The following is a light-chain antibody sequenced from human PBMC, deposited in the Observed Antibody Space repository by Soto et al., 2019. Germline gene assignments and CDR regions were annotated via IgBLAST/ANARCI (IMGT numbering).Light chain of an antibody. CDR2: EVS. J-gene: IGLJ3*02. CDR3: SSYAGSKNLV. Sequence: QSALTQPPSASGSPGQSVTISCTGTSSDVGGYNYVSWYQQHPGKAPKLMIYEVSKRPSGVPDRFSGSKSGNTASLTVSGLQAEDEADYDCSSYAGSKNLVFGGGTKLTVI. V-gene: IGLV2-8*01. CDR1: SSDVGGYNY.